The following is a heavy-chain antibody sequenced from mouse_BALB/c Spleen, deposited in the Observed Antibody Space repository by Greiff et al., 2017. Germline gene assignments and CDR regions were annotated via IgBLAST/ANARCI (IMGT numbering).Heavy chain of an antibody. CDR3: TRSWGTAYCDY. CDR2: IYPGNSDT. V-gene: IGHV1-5*01. Sequence: VQLKQSGTVLARPGASVKMSCKASGYSFTSYWMHWVKQRPGQGLEWIGAIYPGNSDTSYNQKFKGKAKLTAVTSASTAYMELSSLTNEDSAVYYCTRSWGTAYCDYWGQGTTLTGSS. CDR1: GYSFTSYW. J-gene: IGHJ2*01. D-gene: IGHD1-2*01.